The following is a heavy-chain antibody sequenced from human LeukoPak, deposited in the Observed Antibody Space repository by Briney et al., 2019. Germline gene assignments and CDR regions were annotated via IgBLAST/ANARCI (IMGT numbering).Heavy chain of an antibody. J-gene: IGHJ5*02. Sequence: SVKVSFKASGGTFSSYAISWVRQAPGQGLEWMGGIIPIFGTANYAQKFQGRVTITADESTSTAYMELSSLRSEDTAVYYCARVGVLLWFGEFIYPNWFDLWGQGTMVTVSS. CDR3: ARVGVLLWFGEFIYPNWFDL. CDR1: GGTFSSYA. CDR2: IIPIFGTA. V-gene: IGHV1-69*01. D-gene: IGHD3-10*01.